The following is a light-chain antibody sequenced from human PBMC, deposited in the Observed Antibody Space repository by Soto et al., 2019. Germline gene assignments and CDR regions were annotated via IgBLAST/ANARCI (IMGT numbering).Light chain of an antibody. CDR1: QSVSSN. CDR3: QQYNNWPLT. Sequence: EIVMTQSPATLSVSPGERATLSCRASQSVSSNLAWYQQKPGQGPRLLIYGASTRATDIPARFSGSGSGTEVTLTISSLQSEDFAVYYCQQYNNWPLTFGGGTQVEIK. CDR2: GAS. V-gene: IGKV3-15*01. J-gene: IGKJ4*01.